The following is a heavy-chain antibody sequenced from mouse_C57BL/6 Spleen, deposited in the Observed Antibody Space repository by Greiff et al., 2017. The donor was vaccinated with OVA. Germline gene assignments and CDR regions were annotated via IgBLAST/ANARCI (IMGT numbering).Heavy chain of an antibody. CDR1: GFTFSSYT. CDR3: ARLGRGDYFDY. J-gene: IGHJ2*01. D-gene: IGHD4-1*01. Sequence: EVQVVESGGGLVKPGGSLKLSCAASGFTFSSYTMSWVRQTPEKRLEWVATISGGGGNTYYPDSVKGRFTISRDNAKNTLYLQMSSLRSEDTALYYCARLGRGDYFDYWGQGTTLTVSS. V-gene: IGHV5-9*01. CDR2: ISGGGGNT.